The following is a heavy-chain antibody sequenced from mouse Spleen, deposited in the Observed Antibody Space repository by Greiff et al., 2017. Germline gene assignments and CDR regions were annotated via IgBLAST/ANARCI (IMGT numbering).Heavy chain of an antibody. CDR1: GYAFSSSW. J-gene: IGHJ3*01. Sequence: QVQLQQSGPELVKPGASVKISCKASGYAFSSSWMNWVKQRPGKGLEWIGRIYPGDGDTNYNGKFKGKATLTADKSSSTVYMQLSSLTSEDSAVYFCAINWDLAWFAYWGQGTLVTVSA. D-gene: IGHD4-1*02. V-gene: IGHV1-82*01. CDR3: AINWDLAWFAY. CDR2: IYPGDGDT.